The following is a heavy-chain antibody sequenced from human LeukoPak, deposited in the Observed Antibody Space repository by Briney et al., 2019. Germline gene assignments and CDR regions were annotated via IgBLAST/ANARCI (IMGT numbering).Heavy chain of an antibody. J-gene: IGHJ4*02. D-gene: IGHD5-12*01. CDR2: IYSGGST. CDR1: GFTVSSNY. V-gene: IGHV3-66*01. CDR3: GRGRPRGYNGYVIDY. Sequence: PGGSLRLSCAAPGFTVSSNYMSWVRQAPGKGLEWVSVIYSGGSTYYADSVKGRFTISRDNAKNTLYLQMNSLRAEDTAAFYCGRGRPRGYNGYVIDYWGQGTPITVSS.